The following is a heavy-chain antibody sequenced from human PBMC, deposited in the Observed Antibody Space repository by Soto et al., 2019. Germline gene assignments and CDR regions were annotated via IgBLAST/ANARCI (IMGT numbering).Heavy chain of an antibody. CDR1: GFTFSTYT. Sequence: PGGSLRLSCAASGFTFSTYTMSWVRRAPGKGLEWVSAISGSGASPSYADSVQGRFTISRDNPKRTLYLQMNNLRAEDTAVYYCAKARSSTTNCYVPDYWGQGTLVTVSS. D-gene: IGHD2-2*01. J-gene: IGHJ4*02. CDR2: ISGSGASP. CDR3: AKARSSTTNCYVPDY. V-gene: IGHV3-23*01.